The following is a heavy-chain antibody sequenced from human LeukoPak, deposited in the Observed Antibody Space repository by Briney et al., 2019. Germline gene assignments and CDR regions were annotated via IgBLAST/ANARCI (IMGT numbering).Heavy chain of an antibody. V-gene: IGHV3-30*03. CDR3: ARDRSTTSKFFDP. Sequence: GGSLRLSCGASGFTFTSYAMSWVRQAPGKGLEWVAFISFNGNEKKYGGSVKGRFTISRDNSNNMLYLQMTGLRFDDTAVYYCARDRSTTSKFFDPWGQGTLVTVSS. D-gene: IGHD1-1*01. CDR2: ISFNGNEK. CDR1: GFTFTSYA. J-gene: IGHJ5*02.